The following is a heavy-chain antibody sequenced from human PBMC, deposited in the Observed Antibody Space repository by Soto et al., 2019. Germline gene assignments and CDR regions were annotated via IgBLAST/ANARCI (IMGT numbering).Heavy chain of an antibody. J-gene: IGHJ4*02. V-gene: IGHV1-69*06. CDR1: GGTFSSYA. CDR2: IIPIFGTA. Sequence: GASVKVSCKASGGTFSSYAISWVRQAPGQGLEWMGGIIPIFGTANYAQKFQGRVTITADKSTSTAYMELSSLRSEDTAVYYCASIPSVDTAMPLDYWGQGTLVTVSS. D-gene: IGHD5-18*01. CDR3: ASIPSVDTAMPLDY.